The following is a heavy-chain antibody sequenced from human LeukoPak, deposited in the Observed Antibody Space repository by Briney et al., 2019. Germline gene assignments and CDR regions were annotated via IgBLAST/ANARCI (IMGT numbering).Heavy chain of an antibody. D-gene: IGHD6-19*01. CDR3: ARAIIAVAGTLFDY. V-gene: IGHV1-46*01. Sequence: GASVKVSCKASGYTFTSYYMHWVRQAPGQGLEWMGIINPSGGSTSYAQKFQGRVTMTTDTSTSTAYMELRSLRSDDTAVYYCARAIIAVAGTLFDYWGQGTLVTVSS. CDR1: GYTFTSYY. CDR2: INPSGGST. J-gene: IGHJ4*02.